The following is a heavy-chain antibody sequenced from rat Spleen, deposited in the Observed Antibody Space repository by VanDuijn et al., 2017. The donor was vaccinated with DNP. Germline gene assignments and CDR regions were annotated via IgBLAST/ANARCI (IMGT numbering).Heavy chain of an antibody. CDR3: AGRPPPTRGPFDY. V-gene: IGHV5-7*01. J-gene: IGHJ2*01. D-gene: IGHD1-4*01. CDR1: GFTFRDHN. Sequence: EVQLVESGGGLVQPGRSLKLSCAASGFTFRDHNMAWVRQAPKKGLEWVATISYDGSSTYYRDSVKGRFIISRDNAKSTLYLRMDSLRSEDTATYYCAGRPPPTRGPFDYWGQGVTVTVSS. CDR2: ISYDGSST.